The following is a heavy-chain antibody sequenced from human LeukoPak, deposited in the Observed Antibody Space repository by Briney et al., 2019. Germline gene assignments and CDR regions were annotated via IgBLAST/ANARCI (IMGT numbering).Heavy chain of an antibody. CDR1: GFTLSPYS. CDR3: AREADFWSGQFDY. J-gene: IGHJ4*02. CDR2: IYSGGRT. Sequence: GGSLRLSCAASGFTLSPYSMNWVRQAPGKGLEWISVIYSGGRTYYADSVEGRFTISRDNSKNTLFLQMNSLRADDTAVYYCAREADFWSGQFDYWGQGTLVTVSS. V-gene: IGHV3-66*02. D-gene: IGHD3-3*01.